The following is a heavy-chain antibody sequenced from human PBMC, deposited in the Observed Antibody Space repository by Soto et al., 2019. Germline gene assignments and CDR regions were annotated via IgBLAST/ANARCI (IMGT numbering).Heavy chain of an antibody. V-gene: IGHV4-31*03. CDR2: IYYSGST. CDR3: AKDPQRGAFTTLPHYYYYYGMDV. Sequence: TLSLTCTVSVGSISSGGYYWSWIRQHPGKGLEWIGYIYYSGSTYYNPSLKSRVTISVDTSKNQFSLKLSSVTAADTAVYYCAKDPQRGAFTTLPHYYYYYGMDVWGQGTTVTVSS. J-gene: IGHJ6*02. CDR1: VGSISSGGYY. D-gene: IGHD3-3*01.